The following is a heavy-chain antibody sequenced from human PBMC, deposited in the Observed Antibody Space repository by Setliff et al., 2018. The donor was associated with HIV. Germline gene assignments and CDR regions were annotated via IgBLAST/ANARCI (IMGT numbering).Heavy chain of an antibody. CDR3: ARAVHSGWYYFDY. V-gene: IGHV3-21*01. CDR2: ISSSSSYI. J-gene: IGHJ4*02. D-gene: IGHD6-19*01. CDR1: GFTFSTYR. Sequence: SCAASGFTFSTYRMNWVRQAPGKGLEWVSSISSSSSYIYYADSLKGRFTISRDNAKNSLYLQMNSLRAEDTAVYYCARAVHSGWYYFDYWGQGTLVTVSS.